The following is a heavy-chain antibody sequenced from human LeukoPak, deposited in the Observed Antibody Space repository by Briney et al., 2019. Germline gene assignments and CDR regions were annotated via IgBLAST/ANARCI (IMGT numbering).Heavy chain of an antibody. CDR1: GFTFSSNA. V-gene: IGHV3-23*01. CDR2: ISGSGGST. Sequence: GGSLRLSCAASGFTFSSNAMSWVRQAPGKGLEWVSYISGSGGSTYYADSVKGRFTISRDNSKNTLYLQMNSLRAEDTAVYYCAKDLSDPVMVIDSWGQGTLVTVSS. CDR3: AKDLSDPVMVIDS. J-gene: IGHJ4*02. D-gene: IGHD5-18*01.